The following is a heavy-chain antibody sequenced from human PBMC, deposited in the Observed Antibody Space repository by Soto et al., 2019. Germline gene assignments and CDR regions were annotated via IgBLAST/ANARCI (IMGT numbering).Heavy chain of an antibody. CDR2: AYHNGLT. CDR3: ARDAAVPGESDRFDY. Sequence: SAALSLTCAVPGDSVTSNVWWSWFRQPPGKGLEWIGEAYHNGLTDYNPSLKSRVTMSVDTSKNEFSLKLTSLTAADTAIYYCARDAAVPGESDRFDYWGQGTLVTVS. D-gene: IGHD6-19*01. CDR1: GDSVTSNVW. V-gene: IGHV4-4*02. J-gene: IGHJ4*02.